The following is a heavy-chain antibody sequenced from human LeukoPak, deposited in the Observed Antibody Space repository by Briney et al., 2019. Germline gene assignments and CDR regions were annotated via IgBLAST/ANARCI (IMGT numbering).Heavy chain of an antibody. D-gene: IGHD1-26*01. Sequence: ETLSLTCAVYGGSFSGYYWSWIRQPPGKGLEWIGEINHSVSTNYNPSLKSRVTISVDTSKNQFSLKLSSVTAADTAVYYCARVVGATLDYWGQGTLVTVSS. CDR3: ARVVGATLDY. V-gene: IGHV4-34*01. CDR2: INHSVST. J-gene: IGHJ4*02. CDR1: GGSFSGYY.